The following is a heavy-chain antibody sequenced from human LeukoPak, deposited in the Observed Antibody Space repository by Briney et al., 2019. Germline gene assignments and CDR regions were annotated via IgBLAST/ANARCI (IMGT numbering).Heavy chain of an antibody. D-gene: IGHD6-19*01. CDR3: ARDLSPVAGSGNFDY. J-gene: IGHJ4*02. CDR2: INWNGGST. CDR1: GFTFDDYG. V-gene: IGHV3-20*04. Sequence: GGSLRLSCAASGFTFDDYGMSWVRHAPGKGLEWVSGINWNGGSTGYADSVKGRFTISRDNAKNSLYLQMNSLRAEDTALYYCARDLSPVAGSGNFDYWSQGTLVTVSS.